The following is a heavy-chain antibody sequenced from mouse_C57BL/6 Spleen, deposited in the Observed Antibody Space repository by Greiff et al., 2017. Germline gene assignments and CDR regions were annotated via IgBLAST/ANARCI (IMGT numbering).Heavy chain of an antibody. CDR1: GFSLTSYG. Sequence: VQLQQSGPGLAAPSQSLSITCTVSGFSLTSYGVDWVRQPPGKGLEWLGVIWGGGSTNYNSALMSRLSISKDNSKSQVFLKMNSLQTDDTAMYYCAKRSNDGYYNYAMDYWGQGTSVTVSS. D-gene: IGHD2-3*01. V-gene: IGHV2-9*01. J-gene: IGHJ4*01. CDR2: IWGGGST. CDR3: AKRSNDGYYNYAMDY.